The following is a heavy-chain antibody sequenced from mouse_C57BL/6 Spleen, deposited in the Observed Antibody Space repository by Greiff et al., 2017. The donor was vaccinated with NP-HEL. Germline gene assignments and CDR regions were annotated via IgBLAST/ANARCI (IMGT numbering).Heavy chain of an antibody. Sequence: QVQLQQPGAELVKPGASVKMSCKASGYTFTSYWITWVKQRPGQGLEWIGDIYPGSGSTNYNEKFKSKATLTVDTSSSTAYMQLSSLTSEDSSVYYCARERVLLLGGFFDYWGQGTTLTVSS. V-gene: IGHV1-55*01. D-gene: IGHD1-1*01. J-gene: IGHJ2*01. CDR1: GYTFTSYW. CDR2: IYPGSGST. CDR3: ARERVLLLGGFFDY.